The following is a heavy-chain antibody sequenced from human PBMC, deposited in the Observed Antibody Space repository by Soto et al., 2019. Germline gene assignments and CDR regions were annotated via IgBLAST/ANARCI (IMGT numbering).Heavy chain of an antibody. D-gene: IGHD3-16*01. CDR1: GFSLSSHY. CDR3: ARPTRYYYGMDV. J-gene: IGHJ6*02. CDR2: IYSGGTT. V-gene: IGHV3-53*01. Sequence: SLRLSCAVSGFSLSSHYMSWVRQSPGRGLEWVSVIYSGGTTYYADSVKGRFTISRDNSKNMVYLQMNSLRAEDTAVYYCARPTRYYYGMDVWGQGTTVTVSS.